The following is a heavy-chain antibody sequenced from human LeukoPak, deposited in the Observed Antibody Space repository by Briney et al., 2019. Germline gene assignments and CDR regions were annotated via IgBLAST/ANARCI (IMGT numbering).Heavy chain of an antibody. CDR1: GYTFTDYY. V-gene: IGHV1-2*04. D-gene: IGHD3-22*01. CDR2: INPNSGVT. J-gene: IGHJ4*02. CDR3: ARSGGSSGSYLLYFDY. Sequence: ASVKVSCKASGYTFTDYYMHWVRQAPGQGLEWMGWINPNSGVTNYAQKFQGWVTMTRDTSTSTAYMDLNRTKSDDTAVYFCARSGGSSGSYLLYFDYWGQGTLVTASS.